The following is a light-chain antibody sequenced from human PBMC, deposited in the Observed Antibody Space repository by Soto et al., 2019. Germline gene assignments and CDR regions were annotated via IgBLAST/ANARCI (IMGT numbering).Light chain of an antibody. Sequence: EILLTQSPGTLPLSPGERATLSCRASQSVSSSSLAWYQQKSGQAPRLVIYGGSSRATGIPDRFSGSGSGTDFTLTISRLEPEDFAVYYCQQYGSSWWTFGQGTKVEIK. J-gene: IGKJ1*01. CDR1: QSVSSSS. V-gene: IGKV3-20*01. CDR3: QQYGSSWWT. CDR2: GGS.